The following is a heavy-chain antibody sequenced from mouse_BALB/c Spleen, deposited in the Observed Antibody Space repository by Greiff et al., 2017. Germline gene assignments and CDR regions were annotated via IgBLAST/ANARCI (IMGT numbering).Heavy chain of an antibody. CDR3: AKDTDYGYGYAMDD. D-gene: IGHD1-2*01. CDR1: GFTFTDYY. J-gene: IGHJ4*01. CDR2: IRNKAYGYTT. Sequence: EVKLMESGGCLVQPGGSLRLSCATSGFTFTDYYMSWVRQPPGKALEWLGFIRNKAYGYTTEYSASLKGRLTISRDNYQSILYLQMNTMRAEDSATYYCAKDTDYGYGYAMDDWGQGNTVTVSA. V-gene: IGHV7-3*02.